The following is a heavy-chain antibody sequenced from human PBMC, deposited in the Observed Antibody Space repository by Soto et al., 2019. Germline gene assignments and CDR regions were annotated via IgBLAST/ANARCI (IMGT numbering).Heavy chain of an antibody. J-gene: IGHJ6*02. CDR1: GGSVSSNTYY. CDR3: ASVDGTPTMTGDYYYYGLDV. Sequence: QVQLQESGPGLVKPSETLSLTCTVSGGSVSSNTYYWNWIRQPPGKGLEWIGYIFYGGSTNYSPSLKSRVTISLNTSKSQFYMTLSSVTAADTAVYYCASVDGTPTMTGDYYYYGLDVWGQGTTVTVSS. V-gene: IGHV4-61*01. CDR2: IFYGGST. D-gene: IGHD4-17*01.